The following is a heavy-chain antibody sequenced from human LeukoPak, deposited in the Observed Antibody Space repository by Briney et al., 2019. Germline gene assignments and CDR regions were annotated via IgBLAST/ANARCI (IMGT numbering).Heavy chain of an antibody. CDR1: GYTFTNYD. Sequence: ASVKVSCKASGYTFTNYDIIWVRQATGQGLEWMGWMNPNSGNTDFAQTFQGTVTMTRNISITTAYMELSALRSEDTAVYYCARGRGYDFWSNYYYFDYWGQGILVTVSS. V-gene: IGHV1-8*01. J-gene: IGHJ4*02. D-gene: IGHD3-3*01. CDR3: ARGRGYDFWSNYYYFDY. CDR2: MNPNSGNT.